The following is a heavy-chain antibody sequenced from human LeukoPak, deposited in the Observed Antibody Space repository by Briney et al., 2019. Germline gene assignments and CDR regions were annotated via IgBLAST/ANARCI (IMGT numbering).Heavy chain of an antibody. J-gene: IGHJ4*02. CDR3: ARAPGGVVTATFDY. D-gene: IGHD2-21*02. Sequence: SETPSLTCTVSGGSISSSSYYWGWIRQPPGKGLEWIGSIYYSGSTYYNPSLKSRVTISVDTSKNQFSLKLSSVTAADTAVYYCARAPGGVVTATFDYWGRGTLVTVSS. V-gene: IGHV4-39*01. CDR1: GGSISSSSYY. CDR2: IYYSGST.